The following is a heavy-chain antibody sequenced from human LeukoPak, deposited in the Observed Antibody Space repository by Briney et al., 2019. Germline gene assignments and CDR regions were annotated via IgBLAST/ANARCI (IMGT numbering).Heavy chain of an antibody. Sequence: SETLSLTCTVSGGSISSYYWSWLRQPPGKGLEWIGFIYYSGTTHYKSSLKNRVTTSVDTSRDQFSLRLSSVTAADTAVYYCARHSGSSPHYFDYWGQGTLVTVSS. CDR2: IYYSGTT. D-gene: IGHD1-26*01. V-gene: IGHV4-59*08. CDR3: ARHSGSSPHYFDY. CDR1: GGSISSYY. J-gene: IGHJ4*02.